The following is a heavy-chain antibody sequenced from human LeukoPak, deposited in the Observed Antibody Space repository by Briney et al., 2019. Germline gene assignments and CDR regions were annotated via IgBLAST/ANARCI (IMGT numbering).Heavy chain of an antibody. CDR1: GFTFSSYE. CDR2: ISSSGSTI. J-gene: IGHJ4*02. D-gene: IGHD3-3*01. Sequence: PGGSLRLSCAASGFTFSSYEMNWVRQAPGKGLEWVSYISSSGSTIYYADSVKGRFTISRDNAKNSLYLQMNSLRAEDTAVYYCAKDYDFWSGYSTAFDYWGQGTLVTVSS. V-gene: IGHV3-48*03. CDR3: AKDYDFWSGYSTAFDY.